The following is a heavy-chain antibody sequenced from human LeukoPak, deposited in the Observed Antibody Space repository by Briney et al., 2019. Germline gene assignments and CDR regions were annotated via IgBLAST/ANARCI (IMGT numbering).Heavy chain of an antibody. Sequence: LPGGSLRLSCAASGFTFSSYAMSWVRQAPGKGLEWVSAISGGGFNTYSADSVKGRFTISRDSSKNTLFLQMNSLRAEDTALYYCAKATSSTWYNYDYWGQGTLVTVSS. V-gene: IGHV3-23*01. CDR3: AKATSSTWYNYDY. CDR1: GFTFSSYA. D-gene: IGHD6-13*01. CDR2: ISGGGFNT. J-gene: IGHJ4*02.